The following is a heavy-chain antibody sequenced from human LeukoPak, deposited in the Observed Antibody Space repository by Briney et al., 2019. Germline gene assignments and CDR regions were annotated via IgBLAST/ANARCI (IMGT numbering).Heavy chain of an antibody. J-gene: IGHJ3*02. CDR1: GGSISSDPCF. Sequence: PSQTLSLTCTVSGGSISSDPCFWNWLRQPAGKGLEWIGRIHTSGSTNYNPSLKSRVTISLDTSKNQFSLKVTSATAADTAVYYCAREGQWLVRGDAFDIWGQGTMVTVSA. D-gene: IGHD6-19*01. CDR3: AREGQWLVRGDAFDI. V-gene: IGHV4-61*02. CDR2: IHTSGST.